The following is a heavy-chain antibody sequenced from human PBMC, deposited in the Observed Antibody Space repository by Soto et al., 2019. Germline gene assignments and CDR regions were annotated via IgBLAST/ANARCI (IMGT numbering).Heavy chain of an antibody. J-gene: IGHJ5*02. CDR1: GYTFTSYA. CDR3: ARGPFGVVITYNWFDP. V-gene: IGHV1-3*01. D-gene: IGHD3-3*01. CDR2: INAGNGNT. Sequence: QVQLVQSGAEVKKPGASVKVSCKASGYTFTSYAMHWVRQAPGQRLEWMGWINAGNGNTKYSQKFQGRVTITRDTCASTAYMELSSLGSEDTAVYYCARGPFGVVITYNWFDPWGQGTLVTVSS.